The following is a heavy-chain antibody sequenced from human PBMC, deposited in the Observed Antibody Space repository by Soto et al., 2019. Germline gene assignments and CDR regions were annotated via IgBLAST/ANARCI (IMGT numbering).Heavy chain of an antibody. CDR1: GYTFTSYA. CDR3: AGGYGGPASWFDT. J-gene: IGHJ5*02. Sequence: QVQLVQSGAEVKKPGASVKVSCKASGYTFTSYAMHWVRQAPGQRLEWMGWINAGNGNTKYSQKFQGRVTITRDTSASTAYMERSSLRSEDTAVYYSAGGYGGPASWFDTWGQGTLVTVSS. D-gene: IGHD3-10*01. V-gene: IGHV1-3*01. CDR2: INAGNGNT.